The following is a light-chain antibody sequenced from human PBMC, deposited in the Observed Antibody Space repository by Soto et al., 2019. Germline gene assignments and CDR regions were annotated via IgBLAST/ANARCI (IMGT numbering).Light chain of an antibody. CDR2: DNN. J-gene: IGLJ2*01. V-gene: IGLV1-51*01. Sequence: QSVLTQPPSVSAAPRQKVTISCSGSSPNIGNNYVSWYHRVPGTAPKLLIYDNNERPSGIPDRFSGSKSGTSATLDITGLQTGDEGDYYCGTWDSRLRVVVFGGGTQLTVL. CDR1: SPNIGNNY. CDR3: GTWDSRLRVVV.